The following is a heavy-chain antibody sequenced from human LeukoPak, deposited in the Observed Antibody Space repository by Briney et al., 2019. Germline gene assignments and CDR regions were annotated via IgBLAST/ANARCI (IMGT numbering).Heavy chain of an antibody. J-gene: IGHJ4*02. Sequence: GGSLRLSCAASGFTFSSYAMHWVRQAPGKGLECVAVISYDGSNKYYADSVKGRFTISRDNSKNTLYLQMNSLRAEDTAVYYCARDYCSGGSCYFDYWGQGTLVTVSS. V-gene: IGHV3-30*04. CDR2: ISYDGSNK. CDR3: ARDYCSGGSCYFDY. D-gene: IGHD2-15*01. CDR1: GFTFSSYA.